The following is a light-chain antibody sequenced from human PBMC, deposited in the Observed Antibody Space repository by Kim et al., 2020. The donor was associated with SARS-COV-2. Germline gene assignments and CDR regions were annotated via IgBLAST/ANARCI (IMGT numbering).Light chain of an antibody. CDR1: QDMGIY. CDR2: GAS. J-gene: IGKJ2*01. Sequence: STSVGDIVTTTSRPSQDMGIYLNWYQQTPGKAPRLLIHGASNLQFGVPSRVSGGGSGAHFTLNISTLQPDDFSTYFCQQGFSDPYTFGQGTKLEI. CDR3: QQGFSDPYT. V-gene: IGKV1-39*01.